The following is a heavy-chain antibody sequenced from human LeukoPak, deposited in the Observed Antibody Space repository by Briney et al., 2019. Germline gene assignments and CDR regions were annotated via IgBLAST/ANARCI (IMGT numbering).Heavy chain of an antibody. CDR2: IYYSGST. CDR3: ASPPGAGY. CDR1: GGSISSSSYY. J-gene: IGHJ4*02. D-gene: IGHD3-10*01. Sequence: SETLSLTCTVSGGSISSSSYYWGWIRQPPGKGLEWIGSIYYSGSTYYNPSLKSRVTISVDTSKNQFSLKLSSVTAADTAVYYCASPPGAGYWGQGTLVTVSS. V-gene: IGHV4-39*07.